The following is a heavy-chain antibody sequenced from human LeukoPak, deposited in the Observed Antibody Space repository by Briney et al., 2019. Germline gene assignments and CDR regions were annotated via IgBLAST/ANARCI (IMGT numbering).Heavy chain of an antibody. J-gene: IGHJ4*02. V-gene: IGHV1-69*13. Sequence: GASVKVSCKAAGGTFSSYAISWVRQAPGQGLEWMGGIIPVFGTSRYPQRFQGRVTITADESTRTAYMELSSLSSEDIAIYYCARLHYTDSPLGPYYFDHWGQGTLVTVSS. CDR1: GGTFSSYA. CDR3: ARLHYTDSPLGPYYFDH. D-gene: IGHD2-2*02. CDR2: IIPVFGTS.